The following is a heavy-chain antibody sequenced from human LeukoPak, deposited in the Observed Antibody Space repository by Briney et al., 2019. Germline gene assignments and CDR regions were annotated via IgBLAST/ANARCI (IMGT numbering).Heavy chain of an antibody. Sequence: ASVKVSCKASGYTFTSYGISWVRQAPGQGLEWMGWISAYNGNTNYAQKLQGRVTMTTDTSTSTAYMELRSLRPDDTAVYYCARDRSLELLWFGEASDYWGQGTLVTVSS. CDR2: ISAYNGNT. CDR1: GYTFTSYG. V-gene: IGHV1-18*01. J-gene: IGHJ4*02. CDR3: ARDRSLELLWFGEASDY. D-gene: IGHD3-10*01.